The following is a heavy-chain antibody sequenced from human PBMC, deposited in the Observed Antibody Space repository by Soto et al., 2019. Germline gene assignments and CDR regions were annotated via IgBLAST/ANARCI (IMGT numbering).Heavy chain of an antibody. V-gene: IGHV3-23*01. CDR1: GFTFSSYA. Sequence: GGSLRLSCAASGFTFSSYAMSWVRQAAGKGLEWVSAISGSGGSTCYADSVNGRFTISRDNSKNTLYLQMNSLRAEDTAVYYCAKVRYYYDRSGYYLNPYYYYGMDVWGQGTMVTVSS. J-gene: IGHJ6*02. CDR2: ISGSGGST. CDR3: AKVRYYYDRSGYYLNPYYYYGMDV. D-gene: IGHD3-22*01.